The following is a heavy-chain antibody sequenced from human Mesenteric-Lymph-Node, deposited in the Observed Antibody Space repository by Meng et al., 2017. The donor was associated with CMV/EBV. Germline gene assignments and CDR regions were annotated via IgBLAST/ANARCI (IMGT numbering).Heavy chain of an antibody. D-gene: IGHD2-15*01. CDR1: GCSVSRYY. J-gene: IGHJ4*02. CDR2: IYSSGST. Sequence: SGCSVSRYYWGWIRQSTGKGLEWLGYIYSSGSTNYNLSLKGRLTISIDTSKNQFSLKLSSVTAADTAVYYCASSYCSGGACYGNFDYWSQGTLVTVSS. CDR3: ASSYCSGGACYGNFDY. V-gene: IGHV4-59*08.